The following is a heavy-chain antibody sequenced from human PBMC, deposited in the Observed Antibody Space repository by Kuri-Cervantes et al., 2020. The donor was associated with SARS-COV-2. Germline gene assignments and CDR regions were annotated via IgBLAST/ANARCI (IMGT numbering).Heavy chain of an antibody. CDR1: GDSFPSNSAA. J-gene: IGHJ5*02. CDR2: TYYRSKWYN. Sequence: SETLSLTCAISGDSFPSNSAAWNWIRQSPSLGRKWLRRTYYRSKWYNDYAVSVNSRITINPDTSKNQFSLQLSSVTPEDTAVYYCARGEDWFDPWGQGSLVTVSS. D-gene: IGHD1-26*01. CDR3: ARGEDWFDP. V-gene: IGHV6-1*01.